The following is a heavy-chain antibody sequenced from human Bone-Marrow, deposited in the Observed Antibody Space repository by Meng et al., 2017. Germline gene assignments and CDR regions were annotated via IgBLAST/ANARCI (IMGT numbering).Heavy chain of an antibody. D-gene: IGHD3-3*01. J-gene: IGHJ6*02. CDR3: ARGVTIFGVVIINLYYYYGMDV. V-gene: IGHV3-7*03. Sequence: GGSLRLSCAASGFTFSSYWMSWVRQAPGKGLEWVANIKKDGSEKYYVDSVKGRFTISRDNAKNSLYLQMNSLRAEDTAVYYCARGVTIFGVVIINLYYYYGMDVWGQGTTVTVSS. CDR1: GFTFSSYW. CDR2: IKKDGSEK.